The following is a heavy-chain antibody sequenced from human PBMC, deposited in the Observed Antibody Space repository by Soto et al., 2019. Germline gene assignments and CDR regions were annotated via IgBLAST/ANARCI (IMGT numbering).Heavy chain of an antibody. CDR3: AHRNMVRGVIYWFDP. Sequence: QITLKESGPTLVKPTQTLTLTCTFSGFSLSTSGVGVGWIRQPPGKALEWLALIYWDDDKRYSPSLKSRLTTTKDTSKNQVVLTMTNMDPVDTATYYCAHRNMVRGVIYWFDPWGQGTLVTVSS. V-gene: IGHV2-5*02. CDR1: GFSLSTSGVG. D-gene: IGHD3-10*01. CDR2: IYWDDDK. J-gene: IGHJ5*02.